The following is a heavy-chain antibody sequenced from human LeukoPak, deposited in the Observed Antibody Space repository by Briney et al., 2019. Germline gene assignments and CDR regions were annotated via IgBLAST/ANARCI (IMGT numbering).Heavy chain of an antibody. D-gene: IGHD3-10*01. CDR3: ARDARPSITMVRGVNYYFDY. V-gene: IGHV1-2*02. J-gene: IGHJ4*02. CDR1: GYTFTGYY. Sequence: ASVTVSCKASGYTFTGYYMHWVRQAPGQGLEWMGWINPNSGGTNYAQKFQGRVTMTRDTSISTAYMELSRLRSDDTAVYYCARDARPSITMVRGVNYYFDYWGQGTLVTVSS. CDR2: INPNSGGT.